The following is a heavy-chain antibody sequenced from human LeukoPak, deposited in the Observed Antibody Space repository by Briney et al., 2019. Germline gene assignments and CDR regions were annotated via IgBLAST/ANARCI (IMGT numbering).Heavy chain of an antibody. Sequence: SETLSLTCTVSGGSISSYYWSWIRQPPGKGLEWIGHIAYSGSTNYNPSLKSRVTISVDTSRNQFYLKLSSVTAADTAVYYCARRNYGDYDHYFDYWGQGTLVTVSS. V-gene: IGHV4-59*08. CDR2: IAYSGST. CDR1: GGSISSYY. J-gene: IGHJ4*02. CDR3: ARRNYGDYDHYFDY. D-gene: IGHD4-17*01.